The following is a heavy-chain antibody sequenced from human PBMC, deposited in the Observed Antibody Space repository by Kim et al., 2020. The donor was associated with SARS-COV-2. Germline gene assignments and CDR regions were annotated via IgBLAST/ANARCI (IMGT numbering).Heavy chain of an antibody. CDR1: GGSISSSNW. CDR3: AVVSESITIIVVVRAYYYYCMDD. CDR2: IYHSGST. V-gene: IGHV4-4*02. Sequence: SETLSLTCAVSGGSISSSNWWSWVRQPPGKGLEWIGEIYHSGSTNYNPSLKSRVTISVDKSKNQFSLKLSSVTAADTAVYYCAVVSESITIIVVVRAYYYYCMDDWGQGTAVTVSS. J-gene: IGHJ6*02. D-gene: IGHD3-22*01.